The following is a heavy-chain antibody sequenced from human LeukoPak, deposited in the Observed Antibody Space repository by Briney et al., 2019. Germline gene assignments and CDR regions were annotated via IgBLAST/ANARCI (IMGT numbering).Heavy chain of an antibody. J-gene: IGHJ4*02. CDR1: GGSIRSFY. CDR3: AVTKRTAMTPNYFDF. V-gene: IGHV4-59*01. D-gene: IGHD4-11*01. Sequence: SETLSLTCTVSGGSIRSFYWSWIRQPPGKGLEWIGYIHYSGTTNHNPSLKSRVTISADTSKNQFSLKLSSVTAADTAVYYCAVTKRTAMTPNYFDFWGLGALVTVSS. CDR2: IHYSGTT.